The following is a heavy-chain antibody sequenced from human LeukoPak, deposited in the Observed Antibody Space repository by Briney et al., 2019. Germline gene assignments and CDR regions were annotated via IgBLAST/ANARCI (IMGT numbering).Heavy chain of an antibody. CDR2: IKSDGSK. CDR3: ARAPSEIGGYYPEYFRH. D-gene: IGHD3-22*01. CDR1: GFTFSTYR. Sequence: GGSLRLSCAASGFTFSTYRMHWVREAPGKGLMWVSRIKSDGSKNYADSVKGRFTISRDNAKNTVSLQMNCLRAEDTGVYYCARAPSEIGGYYPEYFRHWGQGTLVTVSS. V-gene: IGHV3-74*01. J-gene: IGHJ1*01.